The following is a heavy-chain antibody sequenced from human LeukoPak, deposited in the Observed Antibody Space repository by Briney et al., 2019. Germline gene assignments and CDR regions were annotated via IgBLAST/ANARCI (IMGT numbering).Heavy chain of an antibody. V-gene: IGHV1-18*01. J-gene: IGHJ5*02. D-gene: IGHD6-13*01. CDR2: ISAYNGNT. CDR1: GYTFTSYG. Sequence: ASVKVSCKASGYTFTSYGISWVRQAPGQGLEWMGWISAYNGNTNYAQKLQGRVTMTTDTSTSTAYMELRSLRSDDTAVYYCARDPSGIAAAAHNWFDPWGQGTPVTVSS. CDR3: ARDPSGIAAAAHNWFDP.